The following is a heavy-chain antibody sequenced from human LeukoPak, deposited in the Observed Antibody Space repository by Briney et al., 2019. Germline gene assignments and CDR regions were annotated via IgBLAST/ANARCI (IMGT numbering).Heavy chain of an antibody. Sequence: PGGSLRLSCAASGFTVSSNYMSWVRQAPGKGLEWVSVIYSGGSTYYADSVKGRFTISRDNSKNTLYLQMNSLRAEDTAVYYCARAGSGSLYYYMDVWGKGTTVTVSS. CDR3: ARAGSGSLYYYMDV. J-gene: IGHJ6*03. V-gene: IGHV3-66*01. D-gene: IGHD3-10*01. CDR2: IYSGGST. CDR1: GFTVSSNY.